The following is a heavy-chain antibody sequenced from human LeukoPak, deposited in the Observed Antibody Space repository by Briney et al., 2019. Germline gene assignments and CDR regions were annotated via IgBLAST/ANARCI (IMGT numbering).Heavy chain of an antibody. Sequence: GGSLRLSCAASGFTFSSYAMSWVRQAPGKGLEWVSAISGSGGSTYYADSVKGRFTISRDNANNSLHLQMNSLRAEGTAIYYCARRGAVAGTADYWGQGTLVTVSS. CDR1: GFTFSSYA. D-gene: IGHD6-19*01. CDR2: ISGSGGST. J-gene: IGHJ4*02. CDR3: ARRGAVAGTADY. V-gene: IGHV3-23*01.